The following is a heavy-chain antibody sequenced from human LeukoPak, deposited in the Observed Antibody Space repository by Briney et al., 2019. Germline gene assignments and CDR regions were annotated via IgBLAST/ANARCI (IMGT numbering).Heavy chain of an antibody. CDR1: GFTFSSYS. V-gene: IGHV3-48*04. J-gene: IGHJ3*02. CDR2: ISSSSSTI. CDR3: ARDRPIVRGVIGAFDI. D-gene: IGHD3-10*01. Sequence: GGSLRLSCAASGFTFSSYSMNGVRQAPGKGLEWVSYISSSSSTIYYADSVKGRFTISRDNAKNSLYLQMNSLRAEDTAVYYCARDRPIVRGVIGAFDIWCQGTMVTVSS.